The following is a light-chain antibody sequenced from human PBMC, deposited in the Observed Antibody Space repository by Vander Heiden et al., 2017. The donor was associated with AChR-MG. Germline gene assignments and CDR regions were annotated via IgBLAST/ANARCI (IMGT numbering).Light chain of an antibody. CDR1: SSDVGAYNY. CDR3: CSYAGNNAYV. J-gene: IGLJ1*01. V-gene: IGLV2-11*01. Sequence: QSALTQPHSVSGSPGQSVAISCTGTSSDVGAYNYVSWYQLHPGKAPKLMIYDVTKRPSGVPDRFSGSKSGNTASLTISGLQAEDEADYYCCSYAGNNAYVFGTGTKVTVL. CDR2: DVT.